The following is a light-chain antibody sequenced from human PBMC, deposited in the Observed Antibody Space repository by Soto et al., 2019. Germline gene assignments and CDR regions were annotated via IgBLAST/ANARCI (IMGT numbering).Light chain of an antibody. Sequence: QSALTQPASVSGSPGQSITISCTGTSSDVGSYNLVSWYQQHPGKAPKRMIYEGSKRHSGVSNRFSGSKSGNTASLTISGLQAEDESDYYCCSYAGSSTFGAVFGGGTQLTVL. V-gene: IGLV2-23*03. CDR3: CSYAGSSTFGAV. CDR1: SSDVGSYNL. CDR2: EGS. J-gene: IGLJ7*01.